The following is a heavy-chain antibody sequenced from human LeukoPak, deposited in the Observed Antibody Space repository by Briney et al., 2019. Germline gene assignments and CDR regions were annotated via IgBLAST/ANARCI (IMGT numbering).Heavy chain of an antibody. J-gene: IGHJ4*02. CDR2: INHSGST. Sequence: SETLSLTCAVYGGSFSGYYWSWIRQPPGKGLEWIGEINHSGSTNYNPSLKSRVTISVDTSKNQFSLKVSSVTAADTAVYYCAREKNWNYVDYWGQGTLVTVSS. CDR3: AREKNWNYVDY. CDR1: GGSFSGYY. D-gene: IGHD1-7*01. V-gene: IGHV4-34*01.